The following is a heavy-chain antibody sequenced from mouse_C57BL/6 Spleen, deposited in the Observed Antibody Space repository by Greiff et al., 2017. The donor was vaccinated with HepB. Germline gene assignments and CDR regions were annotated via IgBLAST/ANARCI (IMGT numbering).Heavy chain of an antibody. CDR3: ARSPAYYSNYRTWFAY. CDR2: INPSNGGT. CDR1: GYTFTSYW. J-gene: IGHJ3*01. V-gene: IGHV1-53*01. D-gene: IGHD2-5*01. Sequence: QVQLQQPGTELVKPGASVKLSCKASGYTFTSYWMHWVKQRPGQGLEWIGNINPSNGGTNYNEKFKSKATLTVDKSSSTAYMQLSSLTSEDSAVYYCARSPAYYSNYRTWFAYWGQGTLVTVSA.